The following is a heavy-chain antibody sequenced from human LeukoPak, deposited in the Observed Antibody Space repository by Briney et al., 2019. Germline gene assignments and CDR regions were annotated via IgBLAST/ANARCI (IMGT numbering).Heavy chain of an antibody. Sequence: GGSLRLSCAASGFTVSSNYMSWVRQAPGKGLEWVSVIYSGGSTYYADSVKGRFTISGDNSKNTLYLQMNSLRAEDTAVYYCARDLVTMVRGVTSYYYNYYGMDVWGQGTTVTVSS. CDR1: GFTVSSNY. J-gene: IGHJ6*02. CDR3: ARDLVTMVRGVTSYYYNYYGMDV. D-gene: IGHD3-10*01. V-gene: IGHV3-53*01. CDR2: IYSGGST.